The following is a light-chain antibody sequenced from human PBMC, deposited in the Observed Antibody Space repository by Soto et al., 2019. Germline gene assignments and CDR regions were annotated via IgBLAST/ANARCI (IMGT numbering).Light chain of an antibody. Sequence: DVVMTQSPLSLPVSLGQPASISCRSSQSLIHSDGDTYLNWFQQRPGQSPRRLIYKVSDRDSGGXDXXTGRGSGTDFPLKISRVEAEDVGVYYLVQGTHWQWTFGQGTEVEIK. CDR3: VQGTHWQWT. J-gene: IGKJ1*01. CDR1: QSLIHSDGDTY. V-gene: IGKV2-30*02. CDR2: KVS.